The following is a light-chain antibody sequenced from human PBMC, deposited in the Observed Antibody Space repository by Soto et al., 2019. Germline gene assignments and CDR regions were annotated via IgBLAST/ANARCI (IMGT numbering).Light chain of an antibody. Sequence: EIVLTQSPATLSAFPGDRVTLSCRASQALNTRLAWYQHKPGQAPRLLIYLTSNRAAGVPSRFSAWGSETDFTLTISDVQPEDFAVYYCHQRSNWPLYTFGQGTKVDIK. CDR2: LTS. V-gene: IGKV3-11*01. J-gene: IGKJ2*01. CDR3: HQRSNWPLYT. CDR1: QALNTR.